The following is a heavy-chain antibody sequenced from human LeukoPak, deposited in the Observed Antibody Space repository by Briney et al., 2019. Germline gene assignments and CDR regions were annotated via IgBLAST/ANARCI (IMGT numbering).Heavy chain of an antibody. V-gene: IGHV4-4*02. CDR2: IYRSGST. CDR1: GGSISSSNW. J-gene: IGHJ5*02. CDR3: ASGRITMVRGVIITGWFDP. D-gene: IGHD3-10*01. Sequence: SGTLSLTCAVSGGSISSSNWWSWVRQPPGKGLEWIGEIYRSGSTNYNPSLKSRVTISVDKSKNQFSLKLSSVTAADAAVYYCASGRITMVRGVIITGWFDPWGQGTLVTVSS.